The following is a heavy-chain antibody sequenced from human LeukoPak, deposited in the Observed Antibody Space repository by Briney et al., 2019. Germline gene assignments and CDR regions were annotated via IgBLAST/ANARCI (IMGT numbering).Heavy chain of an antibody. D-gene: IGHD3-9*01. CDR1: GFTVSSNY. CDR2: IYSGGST. CDR3: ARDPLHYDILTGYYREGGFDY. J-gene: IGHJ4*02. V-gene: IGHV3-66*01. Sequence: GGSLRLSCAASGFTVSSNYMSWVRQAPGKGLEWVSVIYSGGSTYYADSVKGRFTISRDNSKNTLYLQMNSLRAEDTAVYYCARDPLHYDILTGYYREGGFDYWGQGTLVTVSS.